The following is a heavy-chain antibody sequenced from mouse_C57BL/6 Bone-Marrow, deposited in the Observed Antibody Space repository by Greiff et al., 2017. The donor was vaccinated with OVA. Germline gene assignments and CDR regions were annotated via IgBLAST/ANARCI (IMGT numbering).Heavy chain of an antibody. CDR2: IDPEDGET. V-gene: IGHV14-2*01. J-gene: IGHJ2*01. CDR3: ASYYYGSSPYFDY. Sequence: VQLQQSGAELVKPGASVKLSCTASGFNIKDYYMHWVKQRTEQGLAWIGRIDPEDGETKYAPKFQGKATITADTSSNTAYLQLSSLTSEDTAVYYCASYYYGSSPYFDYWGQGTTLTVSS. CDR1: GFNIKDYY. D-gene: IGHD1-1*01.